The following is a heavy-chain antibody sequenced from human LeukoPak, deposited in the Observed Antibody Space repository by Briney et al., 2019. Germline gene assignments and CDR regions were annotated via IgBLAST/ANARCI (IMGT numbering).Heavy chain of an antibody. CDR2: ISAYNGNT. D-gene: IGHD5-12*01. V-gene: IGHV1-18*01. CDR1: GGTFISYA. Sequence: GASVKVSCKASGGTFISYAISWVRQAPGQGLEWMGWISAYNGNTNYAQKLQGRVTMTTDTSTSTAYMELRSLRSDDTAVYYCARNWGQWLLSNWFDPWGQGTLVTVSS. CDR3: ARNWGQWLLSNWFDP. J-gene: IGHJ5*02.